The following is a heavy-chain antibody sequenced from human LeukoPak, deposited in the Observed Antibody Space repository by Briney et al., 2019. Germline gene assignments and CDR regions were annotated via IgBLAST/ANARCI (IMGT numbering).Heavy chain of an antibody. J-gene: IGHJ4*02. CDR2: INPSGGST. Sequence: GASVKVSCKASGYTFTSYYMHWARQAPGQGLEWMGIINPSGGSTSYAQKFQGRVTMTRDTSTSTVYMELSSLRSEDTAVYYCARIGPRGQFDYWGQGTLVTVSS. CDR1: GYTFTSYY. V-gene: IGHV1-46*01. CDR3: ARIGPRGQFDY.